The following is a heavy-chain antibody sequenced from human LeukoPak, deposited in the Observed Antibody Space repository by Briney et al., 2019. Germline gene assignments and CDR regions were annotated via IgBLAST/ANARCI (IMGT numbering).Heavy chain of an antibody. CDR2: ITSSSTTI. Sequence: PGGSLRLSCAASGFTFSSYSMNWVRQAPGKGLEWVSYITSSSTTIYYADSVKGRFTISRDNAKNSLYLQMNSLRAEDTAVYYCAKDEGCLIAAAGTGYFDYWGQGTLVTVSS. J-gene: IGHJ4*02. CDR3: AKDEGCLIAAAGTGYFDY. D-gene: IGHD6-13*01. V-gene: IGHV3-48*01. CDR1: GFTFSSYS.